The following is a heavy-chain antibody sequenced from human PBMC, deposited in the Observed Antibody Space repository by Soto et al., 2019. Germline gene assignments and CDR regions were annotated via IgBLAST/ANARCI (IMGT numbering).Heavy chain of an antibody. D-gene: IGHD3-3*01. J-gene: IGHJ6*02. CDR1: GYTFTSYY. V-gene: IGHV1-46*01. Sequence: GASVKVSCKASGYTFTSYYMHWVRQAPGQGLEWMGIINPSGGSTSYAQKFQGRVTMTRDTSTSTVYMELSSLRSEDTAVYYCARADVASYDFWSGYHYGMDVWGQGTTVTVSS. CDR2: INPSGGST. CDR3: ARADVASYDFWSGYHYGMDV.